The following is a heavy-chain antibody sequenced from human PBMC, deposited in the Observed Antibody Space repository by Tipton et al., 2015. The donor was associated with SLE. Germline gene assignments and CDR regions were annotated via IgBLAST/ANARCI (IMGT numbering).Heavy chain of an antibody. V-gene: IGHV4-4*07. CDR2: IYSSEST. CDR3: ARGTNYDSSGYYSY. J-gene: IGHJ4*02. CDR1: GCSISSYY. D-gene: IGHD3-22*01. Sequence: TLSLTCTVSGCSISSYYLSWIRQPAGKGLEWIGRIYSSESTNYNPSLKSRVTISVDTSKNQFSLKLSSVTAADTALYYCARGTNYDSSGYYSYWGQGTLVTVSS.